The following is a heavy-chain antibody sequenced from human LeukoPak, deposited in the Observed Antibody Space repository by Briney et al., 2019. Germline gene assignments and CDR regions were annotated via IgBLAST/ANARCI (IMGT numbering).Heavy chain of an antibody. D-gene: IGHD2-21*01. CDR1: GGSISSSCYY. Sequence: SATLSVTCNASGGSISSSCYYWGWHRPPPGQGLKWFGSIYCSGSTYYNPSLKSRVTISVATSKNQLSLKMSSVTAADTAEYYWPRHRGGDFDIWSQGTMVSVSS. CDR3: PRHRGGDFDI. V-gene: IGHV4-39*01. CDR2: IYCSGST. J-gene: IGHJ3*02.